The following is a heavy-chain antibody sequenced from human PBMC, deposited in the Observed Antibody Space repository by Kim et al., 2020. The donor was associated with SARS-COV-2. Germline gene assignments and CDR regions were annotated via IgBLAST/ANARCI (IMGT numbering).Heavy chain of an antibody. CDR1: GGSISSGGYY. CDR3: XGEXXXSYXX. V-gene: IGHV4-31*03. J-gene: IGHJ1*01. Sequence: SETLSLTCTVSGGSISSGGYYWSWIRQHPGXXXEWXXXIYYSGSTYYNPSLKSRXXISXXXSKNXXSLXLSSXXXADXXXYXXXGEXXXSYXXXGQ. D-gene: IGHD3-10*01. CDR2: IYYSGST.